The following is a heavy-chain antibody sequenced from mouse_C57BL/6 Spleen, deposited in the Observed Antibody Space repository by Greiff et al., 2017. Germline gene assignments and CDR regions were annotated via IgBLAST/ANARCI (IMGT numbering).Heavy chain of an antibody. J-gene: IGHJ4*01. CDR1: GYTFTSYW. CDR2: IDPSDSYT. Sequence: QVQLQQPGAELVRPGTSVKLSCKASGYTFTSYWMHWVKQRPGQGLEWIGVIDPSDSYTNYNQKFKGKATLTVDTSSSTAYMQLSSLTSEDSAVYYCARTLLRYYAMDYWGQGTSVTVSS. V-gene: IGHV1-59*01. CDR3: ARTLLRYYAMDY. D-gene: IGHD1-1*01.